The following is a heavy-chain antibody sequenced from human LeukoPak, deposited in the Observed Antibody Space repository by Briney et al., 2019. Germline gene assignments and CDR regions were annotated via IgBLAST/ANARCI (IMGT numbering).Heavy chain of an antibody. CDR2: VNYGGPT. V-gene: IGHV4-39*01. J-gene: IGHJ4*02. CDR1: GGSISSSSYY. CDR3: GRHDSGTYYRFDY. Sequence: KTSETLSLTCTVSGGSISSSSYYRNWIRQPPGKGLEWIGSVNYGGPTYYNPSLKSRVTISVDTSRNQFSLKLSSVTAADTSVYYCGRHDSGTYYRFDYWGQGSLVTVSS. D-gene: IGHD1-26*01.